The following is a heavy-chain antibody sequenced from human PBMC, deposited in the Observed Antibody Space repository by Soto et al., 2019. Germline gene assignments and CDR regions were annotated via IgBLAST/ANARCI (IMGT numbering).Heavy chain of an antibody. CDR1: GFTFSHYS. CDR3: AKDRGRGSPVSGGLDV. Sequence: GGSLRLSCAASGFTFSHYSMNWVRQAPGKGLEWVAFVSSTSSYIYYAGSVKGRFTISRDNATNSLYLQMNTLGAEDTAVYYCAKDRGRGSPVSGGLDVWGQGTTVTVSS. D-gene: IGHD3-10*01. J-gene: IGHJ6*02. CDR2: VSSTSSYI. V-gene: IGHV3-21*01.